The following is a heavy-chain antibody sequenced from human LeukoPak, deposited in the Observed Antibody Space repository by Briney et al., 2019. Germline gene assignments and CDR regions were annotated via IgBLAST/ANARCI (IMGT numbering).Heavy chain of an antibody. Sequence: PSETLSLTCAVYGGSFSGYYWSWIRQPPGKGLEWIGEINHSGSTNYNPSLKSRVTISVDTSKNQFSLKLSSVTAADTAVYYCARGTTYYDILTGKYLPGYYGMDVWGPGTTVTVSS. CDR3: ARGTTYYDILTGKYLPGYYGMDV. D-gene: IGHD3-9*01. J-gene: IGHJ6*02. CDR2: INHSGST. CDR1: GGSFSGYY. V-gene: IGHV4-34*01.